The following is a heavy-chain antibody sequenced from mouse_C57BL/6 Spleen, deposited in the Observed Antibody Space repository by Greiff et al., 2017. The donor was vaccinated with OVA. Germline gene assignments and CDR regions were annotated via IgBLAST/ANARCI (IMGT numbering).Heavy chain of an antibody. D-gene: IGHD2-4*01. CDR2: ISYDGSN. V-gene: IGHV3-6*01. CDR3: ARFFDYDGDYAMDY. Sequence: EVKLVESGPGLVKPSQSLSLTCSVTGYSITSGYYWNWIRQFPGNKLEWMGYISYDGSNNYNPSLKNRISITRDTSKNQFFLKLNSVTTEDTATYYCARFFDYDGDYAMDYWGQGTSVTVSS. J-gene: IGHJ4*01. CDR1: GYSITSGYY.